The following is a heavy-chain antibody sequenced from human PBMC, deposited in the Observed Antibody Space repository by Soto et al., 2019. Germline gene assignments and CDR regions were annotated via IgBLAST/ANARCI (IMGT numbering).Heavy chain of an antibody. CDR2: TSADNDHT. Sequence: ASVKVSCKASGYTFSTYGIGWVRQAPGQGLEWMGWTSADNDHTNCAQKLQGRVTMTTDTSTNTAYMELRSLRSDDTATYYCTREYCSGGSCYGPDYWGQGTLVTVSS. V-gene: IGHV1-18*01. D-gene: IGHD2-15*01. J-gene: IGHJ4*02. CDR3: TREYCSGGSCYGPDY. CDR1: GYTFSTYG.